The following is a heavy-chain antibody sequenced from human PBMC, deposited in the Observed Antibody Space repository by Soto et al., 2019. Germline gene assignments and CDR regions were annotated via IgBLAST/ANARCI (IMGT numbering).Heavy chain of an antibody. CDR1: GFTFSSFV. V-gene: IGHV3-23*01. CDR3: VRRAITATTKWGAFDV. D-gene: IGHD1-20*01. J-gene: IGHJ3*01. Sequence: EVQLLESGGGLVQPGGSLRLSCAASGFTFSSFVMNWVRQAPGKGLEWVSTISPGADVSHYTDSVKGRFTISRDNSRRTLHLQMDSLRVEDAGVYFCVRRAITATTKWGAFDVWGQGTAVTVSS. CDR2: ISPGADVS.